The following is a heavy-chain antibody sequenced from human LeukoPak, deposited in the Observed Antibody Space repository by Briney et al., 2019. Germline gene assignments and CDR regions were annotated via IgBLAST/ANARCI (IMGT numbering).Heavy chain of an antibody. Sequence: ASLKASCKASGYTFTSYDIKWVRQATRQGLEWMGWMNPKSGNTGYAQKFQRRVTMTRNTSISTAYMELGSLRSEDAAVYYCARRWFITGTTLFFGYWGQGTLVTVSS. J-gene: IGHJ4*02. CDR1: GYTFTSYD. CDR2: MNPKSGNT. D-gene: IGHD1-7*01. CDR3: ARRWFITGTTLFFGY. V-gene: IGHV1-8*01.